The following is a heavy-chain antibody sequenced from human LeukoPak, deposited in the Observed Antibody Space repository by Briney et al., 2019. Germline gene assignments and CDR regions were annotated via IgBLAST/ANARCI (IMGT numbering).Heavy chain of an antibody. CDR1: GFSFSSYG. J-gene: IGHJ5*02. V-gene: IGHV3-30*02. Sequence: LPGGSLRLSCAGSGFSFSSYGMHWVRQAPGKGLEWMAFIRSDGSNKYYADSVKGRFTISRDNSKNTLYLQMNSLRAEDTAVYYCARRGPPRTMLRGVKSGWFDPWGQGTLVTVSS. CDR3: ARRGPPRTMLRGVKSGWFDP. CDR2: IRSDGSNK. D-gene: IGHD3-10*01.